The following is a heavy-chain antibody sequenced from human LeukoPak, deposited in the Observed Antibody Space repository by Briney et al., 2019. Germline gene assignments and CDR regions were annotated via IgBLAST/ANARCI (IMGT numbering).Heavy chain of an antibody. CDR2: MNPNSGNT. CDR3: ARGTGRCSGGSCYPYYYYYYMDV. J-gene: IGHJ6*03. Sequence: ASVKVSCKASGYTFTSYDINWVRQATGQGLEWMGWMNPNSGNTGYAQKFQGRVTMTRNTSISTAYMGLSSLRSEDTAVYYCARGTGRCSGGSCYPYYYYYYMDVWGRGTTVTVSS. D-gene: IGHD2-15*01. V-gene: IGHV1-8*01. CDR1: GYTFTSYD.